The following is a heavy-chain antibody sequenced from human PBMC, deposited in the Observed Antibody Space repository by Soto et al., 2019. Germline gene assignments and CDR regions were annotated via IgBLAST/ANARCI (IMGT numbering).Heavy chain of an antibody. CDR3: ARHLTGTTSYGMDV. D-gene: IGHD1-7*01. Sequence: SETLSLTCTVSGGSISSSSYYWGWIRQPPGKGLEWIGSIYYSGSTYYNPSLKSRVTISVDPSKNQFSLKLSSVTAADTAVYYCARHLTGTTSYGMDVWGQGTTVTVSS. V-gene: IGHV4-39*01. J-gene: IGHJ6*02. CDR1: GGSISSSSYY. CDR2: IYYSGST.